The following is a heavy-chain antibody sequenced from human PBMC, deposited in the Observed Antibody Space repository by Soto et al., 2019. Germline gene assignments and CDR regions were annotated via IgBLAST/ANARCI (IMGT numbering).Heavy chain of an antibody. Sequence: QVQLQQWGAGLLKPSETLSLTCAVYGGSFSGYYWSWIRQPPGKGLEWIGEINHSGSTNYNPSLKSRVPISVDTSKNQFSLKLSSVTAADTAVYYCARRPTVWGLQSVGVYYYYYYGMDVWGQGTTVTVSS. CDR2: INHSGST. V-gene: IGHV4-34*01. D-gene: IGHD1-26*01. CDR1: GGSFSGYY. J-gene: IGHJ6*02. CDR3: ARRPTVWGLQSVGVYYYYYYGMDV.